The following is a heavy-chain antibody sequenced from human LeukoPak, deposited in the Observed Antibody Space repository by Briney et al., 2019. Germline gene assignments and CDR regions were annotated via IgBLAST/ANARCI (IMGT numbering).Heavy chain of an antibody. J-gene: IGHJ6*03. CDR3: ASPSPSGYDILTGTYYYYYMDV. V-gene: IGHV1-69*05. CDR1: GGTFSSYA. Sequence: GASVKVSCKASGGTFSSYAISWVRQAPGQGLEWMGGIIPIFGTANYAQKFQGRVTITTDESTSTAYMELSSLRSEDTAVYYCASPSPSGYDILTGTYYYYYMDVWGKGTTVTVSS. CDR2: IIPIFGTA. D-gene: IGHD3-9*01.